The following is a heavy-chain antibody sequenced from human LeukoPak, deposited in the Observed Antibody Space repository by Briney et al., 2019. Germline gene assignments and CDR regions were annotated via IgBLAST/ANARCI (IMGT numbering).Heavy chain of an antibody. V-gene: IGHV3-30*02. CDR3: VKHGGISGWILRAILFDP. D-gene: IGHD6-19*01. CDR2: IGYDGSNK. J-gene: IGHJ5*02. Sequence: GGSLRLSCGTSGFTFSTYVMHRVRQAPGKGLEWVAFIGYDGSNKYYADSVKGRFTISRDNSKNTLYLQMNSLRAEDTAVYYCVKHGGISGWILRAILFDPWGQGTLVTVSS. CDR1: GFTFSTYV.